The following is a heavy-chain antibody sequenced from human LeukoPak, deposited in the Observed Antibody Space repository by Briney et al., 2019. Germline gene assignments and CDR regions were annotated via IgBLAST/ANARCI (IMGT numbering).Heavy chain of an antibody. CDR3: ARGVEPLAANTLAY. D-gene: IGHD1-14*01. CDR1: GFTVITND. V-gene: IGHV3-53*01. J-gene: IGHJ4*02. Sequence: GGSLRLSCAASGFTVITNDMTWVRQAPGKGLEGVSVLYSDGNTKYADSVQGRFTFSRDNSKNPLYLEMNSLSPDDTAVYYCARGVEPLAANTLAYWGQGTLVTVSS. CDR2: LYSDGNT.